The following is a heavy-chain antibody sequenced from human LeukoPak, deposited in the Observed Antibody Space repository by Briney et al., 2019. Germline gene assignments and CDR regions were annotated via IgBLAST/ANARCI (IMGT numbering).Heavy chain of an antibody. CDR2: IYYSGST. J-gene: IGHJ6*03. D-gene: IGHD1-14*01. V-gene: IGHV4-59*11. Sequence: SETLSLTCTVSGGSISSHYWSWIRQPPGKGLEWIGYIYYSGSTNYNPSLKSRVTISVDTSKNQFSLKLSSVTAADTAVYYCARDSGHYYYYRDVGGKGPTSTVPS. CDR3: ARDSGHYYYYRDV. CDR1: GGSISSHY.